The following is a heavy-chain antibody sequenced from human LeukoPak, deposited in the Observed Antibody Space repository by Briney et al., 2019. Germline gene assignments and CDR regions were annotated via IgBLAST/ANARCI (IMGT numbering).Heavy chain of an antibody. J-gene: IGHJ4*02. D-gene: IGHD6-13*01. Sequence: GGSLRLSCAASGFTVSSNYMSGVRQAPGKGLEGVGVIYRGGRHYYADPGKGRFTIYRDNSKNTLYLQMNSLRTEDTAVYYCAKEIGGSSSWTLDYWGQGTPVTFSS. CDR1: GFTVSSNY. V-gene: IGHV3-53*05. CDR3: AKEIGGSSSWTLDY. CDR2: IYRGGRH.